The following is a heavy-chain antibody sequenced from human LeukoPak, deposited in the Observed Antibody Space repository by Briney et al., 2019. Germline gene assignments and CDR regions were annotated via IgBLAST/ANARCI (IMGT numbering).Heavy chain of an antibody. V-gene: IGHV4-39*01. D-gene: IGHD3-10*01. CDR2: IYYSGST. CDR1: GGSISSSSYY. CDR3: ARRDGSGSWEQAYDY. J-gene: IGHJ4*02. Sequence: SETLSLTCTVSGGSISSSSYYWGWIRQPPGKGLEWIGSIYYSGSTYYNPSLKSRATISVDTSKNQFSLKLSSVTAADTAVYYCARRDGSGSWEQAYDYWGQGTLVTVSS.